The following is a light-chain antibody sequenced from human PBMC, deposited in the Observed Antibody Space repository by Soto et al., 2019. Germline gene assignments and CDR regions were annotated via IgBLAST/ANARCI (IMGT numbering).Light chain of an antibody. J-gene: IGKJ4*01. CDR3: QQYDNLPLT. CDR1: QDLSNY. V-gene: IGKV1-33*01. Sequence: DIQMTQSPSSLSASVGDRVTITCQASQDLSNYLNWYQQKPGKATQLLIYDASNLETGVPARFSGSGSGTDFTFTISRLQPEDIATYYCQQYDNLPLTFGGGTKVEIK. CDR2: DAS.